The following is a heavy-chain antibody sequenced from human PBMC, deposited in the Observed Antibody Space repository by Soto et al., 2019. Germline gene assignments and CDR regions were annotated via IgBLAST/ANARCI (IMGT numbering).Heavy chain of an antibody. CDR3: ARGTQHQDWYFDL. CDR2: IFNTGST. Sequence: QVQLQESGPGLVKPSETLSLTCTVSGGPISGFYWSWIRQSPGKGLEWISYIFNTGSTQFNPSLNSRVTISVDTSKNQVSLKLTSVTAADTAVYYCARGTQHQDWYFDLWGRGTLVSVSS. D-gene: IGHD5-18*01. J-gene: IGHJ2*01. V-gene: IGHV4-59*01. CDR1: GGPISGFY.